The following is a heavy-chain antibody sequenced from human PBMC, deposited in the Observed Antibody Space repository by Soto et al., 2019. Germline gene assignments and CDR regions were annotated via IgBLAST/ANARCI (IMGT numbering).Heavy chain of an antibody. D-gene: IGHD3-22*01. Sequence: SETLSLTCTVSGGSISSYYWSWIRQPPGKGLEWIGYIYYSGSTNYNPSLKSRVTISVDTSKNQFSLKLSSVTAADTAVYYCARAGEDTYYYDSSGYYFDFWGQGTILTVSS. CDR3: ARAGEDTYYYDSSGYYFDF. CDR1: GGSISSYY. CDR2: IYYSGST. V-gene: IGHV4-59*01. J-gene: IGHJ4*02.